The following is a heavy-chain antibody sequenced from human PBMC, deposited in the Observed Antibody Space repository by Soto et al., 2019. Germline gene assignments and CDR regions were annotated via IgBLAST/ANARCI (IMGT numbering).Heavy chain of an antibody. CDR3: ARAEYSSSPKYYYYYYGMDV. V-gene: IGHV3-48*02. CDR2: ISSSSSTI. D-gene: IGHD6-6*01. J-gene: IGHJ6*02. CDR1: GFTFSSYS. Sequence: GGSLRLSCAASGFTFSSYSMNWVRQAPGKGLEWVSYISSSSSTIYYADSVKGRFTISRDNAKNSLYLQMNSLRDEDTAVYYCARAEYSSSPKYYYYYYGMDVWGQGTTVTVSS.